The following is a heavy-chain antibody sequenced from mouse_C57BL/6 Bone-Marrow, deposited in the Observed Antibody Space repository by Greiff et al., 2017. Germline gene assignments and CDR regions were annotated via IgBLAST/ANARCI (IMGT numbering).Heavy chain of an antibody. CDR2: SRNKANDYTT. D-gene: IGHD1-1*01. J-gene: IGHJ3*01. CDR1: GFTFSDFY. V-gene: IGHV7-1*01. Sequence: EVKVVESGGGLVQSGRSLRLSCATSGFTFSDFYMEWVRQAPGKGLEWIAASRNKANDYTTEYSASVKGRFIVSRDTSQIILYLQMNALRAEATANYYCARDDYYGSSPFAYWGQGTLVTVAA. CDR3: ARDDYYGSSPFAY.